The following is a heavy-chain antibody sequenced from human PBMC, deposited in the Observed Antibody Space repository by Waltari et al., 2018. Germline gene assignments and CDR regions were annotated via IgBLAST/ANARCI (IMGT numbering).Heavy chain of an antibody. D-gene: IGHD1-26*01. V-gene: IGHV4-34*01. Sequence: QVQLQQWGAGLLKPSETLSLTCAVYGGSFSGYYWSWIRQPPGKGLEWIGEINHSGSTNHNPSRKSRVTISVDTAKNQFSLKLSSVTAADTAVYYCARGLVGATTRDDYWGQGTLVTVSS. J-gene: IGHJ4*02. CDR3: ARGLVGATTRDDY. CDR1: GGSFSGYY. CDR2: INHSGST.